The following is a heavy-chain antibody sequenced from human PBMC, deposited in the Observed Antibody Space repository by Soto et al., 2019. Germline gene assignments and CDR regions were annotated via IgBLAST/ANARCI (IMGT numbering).Heavy chain of an antibody. Sequence: QVQLVQSGAEVKKPGASVTISCRASGDTFTGYYMHWVRQAPGQGLEWMGWINPHGGVTKYAKKFQGWVTMTRDTSIRTVYMELSRLRSDDTAVYYCARESGGATATLDYYYFYMDVWGTGTTVTVSS. CDR3: ARESGGATATLDYYYFYMDV. V-gene: IGHV1-2*04. CDR1: GDTFTGYY. J-gene: IGHJ6*03. D-gene: IGHD5-12*01. CDR2: INPHGGVT.